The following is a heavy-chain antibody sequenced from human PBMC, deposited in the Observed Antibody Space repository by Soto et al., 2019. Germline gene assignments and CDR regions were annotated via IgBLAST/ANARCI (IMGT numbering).Heavy chain of an antibody. CDR3: ARDERITIFGVVLTYGMDV. CDR1: GDTFSSYA. CDR2: IIPIFGTA. D-gene: IGHD3-3*01. J-gene: IGHJ6*02. V-gene: IGHV1-69*01. Sequence: QVQLVQSGAEVKKPGSSVKVSCKASGDTFSSYAISWVRQAPGQGLEWMGGIIPIFGTANYAQKFQGRVTITADESTSTAYMELSSLRPEDTAVYYCARDERITIFGVVLTYGMDVWGQGTTVTVSS.